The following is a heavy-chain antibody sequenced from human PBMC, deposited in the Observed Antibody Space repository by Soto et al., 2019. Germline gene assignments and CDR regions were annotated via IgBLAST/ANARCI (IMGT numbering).Heavy chain of an antibody. CDR1: GGAVSSGTYY. J-gene: IGHJ5*02. CDR2: IYFTGST. Sequence: ETLSLTCTVSGGAVSSGTYYWSWIRQPPGKGLEWIGHIYFTGSTNYNPSLKSRVTMSLDTSRNQFSLKLSSVTAADTAVYYCTRGPPRVQWFDPWGLGTLVTVSS. V-gene: IGHV4-61*01. CDR3: TRGPPRVQWFDP.